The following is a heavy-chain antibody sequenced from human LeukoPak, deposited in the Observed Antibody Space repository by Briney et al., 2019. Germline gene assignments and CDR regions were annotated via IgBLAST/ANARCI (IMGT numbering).Heavy chain of an antibody. CDR3: ARDGKSLNDAFDI. CDR1: GYTFTGYY. Sequence: ASVKVSCKASGYTFTGYYMHWGRQAPGQGLEWMGWINPNSGGTNYAQKFQGRVTMTRDTSISTAYMELSRLRSDDTAVYYCARDGKSLNDAFDIWGQGTMVTVSS. V-gene: IGHV1-2*02. CDR2: INPNSGGT. J-gene: IGHJ3*02.